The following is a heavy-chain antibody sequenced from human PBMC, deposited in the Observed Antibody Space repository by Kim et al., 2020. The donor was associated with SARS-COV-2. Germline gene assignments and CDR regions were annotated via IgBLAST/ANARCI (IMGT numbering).Heavy chain of an antibody. CDR1: GFTFSSYA. CDR2: ISYDGSNK. J-gene: IGHJ4*02. Sequence: GGSLRLSCAASGFTFSSYAMHWVRQAPGKGLEWVAVISYDGSNKYYADSVKGRFTISRDNSKNTLYLQMNSLRAEDTAVYYCARGRGYCSGGSCYLLDYWGQGTLVTVSS. V-gene: IGHV3-30-3*01. D-gene: IGHD2-15*01. CDR3: ARGRGYCSGGSCYLLDY.